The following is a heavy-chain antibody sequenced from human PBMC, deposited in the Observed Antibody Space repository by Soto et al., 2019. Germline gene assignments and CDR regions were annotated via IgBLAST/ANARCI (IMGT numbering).Heavy chain of an antibody. J-gene: IGHJ6*02. D-gene: IGHD6-19*01. Sequence: QVQLVESGGGVVQPGRSLRLSCAASGFTFSSYAMHWVRQAPGKGLEWVALISYDGSNKYYADSVKGRFTISRDNSKNTLYLQMNSLRAEDTAVYYCARDSAYYSYGMDVWGQGTTVTVSS. CDR2: ISYDGSNK. V-gene: IGHV3-30-3*01. CDR1: GFTFSSYA. CDR3: ARDSAYYSYGMDV.